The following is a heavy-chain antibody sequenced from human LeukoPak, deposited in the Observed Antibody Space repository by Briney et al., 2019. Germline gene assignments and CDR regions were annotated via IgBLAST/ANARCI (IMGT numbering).Heavy chain of an antibody. Sequence: PGGSLRLSCAASGFTFSSYWMHWVRQAPGKGLVWVSRINSDGSSTSYADSVKGRFTISRDNAKNTLYLQMNSLRAEDTAAYYCARGGDGYVGSKYFQHWGQGTLVTVSS. J-gene: IGHJ1*01. D-gene: IGHD5-24*01. CDR3: ARGGDGYVGSKYFQH. CDR1: GFTFSSYW. V-gene: IGHV3-74*01. CDR2: INSDGSST.